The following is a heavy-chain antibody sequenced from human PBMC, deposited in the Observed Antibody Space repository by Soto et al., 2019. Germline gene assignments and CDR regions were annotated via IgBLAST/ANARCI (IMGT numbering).Heavy chain of an antibody. V-gene: IGHV4-31*03. Sequence: QVQLQESGPGLVRPSQTLSLTCTVSGGSISGGAYYWSWIRQHPGKGLEWIGYIYYSGSTYYNPSLESRGAISVDTSKNQFSLKLSSVTAADTAVYYCARGDGYNYGSWGQGTLVTVSS. CDR3: ARGDGYNYGS. CDR2: IYYSGST. D-gene: IGHD5-18*01. J-gene: IGHJ5*02. CDR1: GGSISGGAYY.